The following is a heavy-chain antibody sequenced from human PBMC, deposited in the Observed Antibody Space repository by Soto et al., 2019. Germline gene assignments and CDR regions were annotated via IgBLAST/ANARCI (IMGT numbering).Heavy chain of an antibody. CDR1: GGTFSSYA. J-gene: IGHJ4*02. V-gene: IGHV1-69*13. D-gene: IGHD6-19*01. CDR3: ARDSYSSGWWDFDY. CDR2: IIPIFGTA. Sequence: SVKVSCKASGGTFSSYAISWVRQAPGQGLEWMGGIIPIFGTANYAQKFQGRVTITADESTSTAYMELRSLRSDDTAVYYCARDSYSSGWWDFDYWGQGTLVTVSS.